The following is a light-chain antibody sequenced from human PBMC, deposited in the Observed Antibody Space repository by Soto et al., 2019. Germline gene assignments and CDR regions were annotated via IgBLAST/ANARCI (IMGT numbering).Light chain of an antibody. J-gene: IGLJ1*01. Sequence: QSVLTQPASVSGSPGQSITISCTGTSSDVGGFNYVSWHQQHPGKAPKLMIYDVTNRPSGVSYRFSGSKSGNTASLTISGLQAEVEADYYYTAYTTSSTYEFGTRTKVTDL. CDR2: DVT. V-gene: IGLV2-14*03. CDR1: SSDVGGFNY. CDR3: TAYTTSSTYE.